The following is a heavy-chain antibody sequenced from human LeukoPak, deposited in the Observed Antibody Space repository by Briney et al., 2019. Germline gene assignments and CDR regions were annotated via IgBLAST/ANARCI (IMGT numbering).Heavy chain of an antibody. V-gene: IGHV3-48*01. D-gene: IGHD1-20*01. CDR3: ARDFNWNDGVE. J-gene: IGHJ4*02. CDR2: ISSSSSTI. Sequence: GGSLRLSCAASGFTFSSYSMNWVRQAPGKGLEWVSYISSSSSTIYYADSVKGRFTISRDNAKNSLYLQMNSLRAEDTAVYYCARDFNWNDGVEWGQGTLVTVSS. CDR1: GFTFSSYS.